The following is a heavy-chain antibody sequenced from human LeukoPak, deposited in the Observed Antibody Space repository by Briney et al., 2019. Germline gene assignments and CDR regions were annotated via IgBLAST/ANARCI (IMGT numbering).Heavy chain of an antibody. CDR2: IYSGGST. J-gene: IGHJ4*02. V-gene: IGHV3-66*02. CDR1: GFTVSSNY. D-gene: IGHD5-24*01. CDR3: ASVNLEYYFDY. Sequence: GGSLRLSCAASGFTVSSNYMSWVRQAPGKRLEWVSVIYSGGSTYYADSVKGRFTISRDSSKNTLYLQMNSLRAEDTAVYYCASVNLEYYFDYWGQGTLVTVSS.